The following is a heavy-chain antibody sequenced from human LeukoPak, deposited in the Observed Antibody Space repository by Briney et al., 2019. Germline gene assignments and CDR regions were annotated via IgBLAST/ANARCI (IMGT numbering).Heavy chain of an antibody. V-gene: IGHV4-4*07. CDR2: IYSTGST. J-gene: IGHJ6*03. CDR3: ARAPLYVDV. CDR1: GGSASSYY. Sequence: SETLSLTCTVYGGSASSYYWTWIRQPAGKGLEWIGRIYSTGSTNYNPSLKSRVTMSVDTSKNQFSLRLSSVTAADTAVYYCARAPLYVDVWGKGTTVTVSS.